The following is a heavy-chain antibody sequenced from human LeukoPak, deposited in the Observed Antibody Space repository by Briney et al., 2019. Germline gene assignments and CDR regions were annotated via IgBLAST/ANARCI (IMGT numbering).Heavy chain of an antibody. CDR1: GFTFSSYD. D-gene: IGHD3-3*01. V-gene: IGHV3-13*01. CDR2: IGTAGDT. CDR3: ARDLLWSGYYYGMDV. Sequence: GGSLRLSCAAYGFTFSSYDMHWVRQATGKGLEWVSAIGTAGDTYYPGSVKGRFTISRENAKNSLYLQMNSLRAEDTAVYYCARDLLWSGYYYGMDVWGQGTTVTVSS. J-gene: IGHJ6*02.